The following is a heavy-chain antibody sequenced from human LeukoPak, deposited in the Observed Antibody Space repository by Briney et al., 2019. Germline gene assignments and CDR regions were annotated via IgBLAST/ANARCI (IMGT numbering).Heavy chain of an antibody. Sequence: SQTLCLTCTVPRGSTSRGSYYWNWILPATGKGLECILRIYTRGRRNYNPSLKGRVTVSVDTSKNQFSLKLSSVTAADTAVYYCAREGLNMVRGVIPKEAWGWFDPWGQGTLVTVSS. CDR1: RGSTSRGSYY. CDR2: IYTRGRR. CDR3: AREGLNMVRGVIPKEAWGWFDP. D-gene: IGHD3-10*01. V-gene: IGHV4-61*02. J-gene: IGHJ5*02.